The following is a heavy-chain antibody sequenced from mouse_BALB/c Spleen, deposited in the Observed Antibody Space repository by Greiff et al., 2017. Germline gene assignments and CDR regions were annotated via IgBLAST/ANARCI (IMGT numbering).Heavy chain of an antibody. CDR2: IDPANGNT. CDR3: ARYGPYAMGC. V-gene: IGHV14-3*02. CDR1: GFNIKDTY. J-gene: IGHJ4*01. D-gene: IGHD1-1*02. Sequence: EVKLMESGAELVKPGASVKLSCTASGFNIKDTYMHWVKQRPEQGLEWIGRIDPANGNTKYDPKFQGKATITADTSSNTAYLQLSSLTSEDTAGYYCARYGPYAMGCWGQGTSVTVSS.